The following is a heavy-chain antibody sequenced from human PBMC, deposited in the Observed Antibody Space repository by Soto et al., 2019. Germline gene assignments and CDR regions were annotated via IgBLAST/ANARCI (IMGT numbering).Heavy chain of an antibody. D-gene: IGHD2-8*01. Sequence: QVQLVESGGGVVQPGRSLRLSCAASGFTFSSYAMHWVRQAPGKGLEWVAVISYDGSNKYYADSVKGRFTISRDNSKNTLDLQMNSLRAEDTAVYYCARGGPLITDAFDIWGQGTMVTVSS. CDR2: ISYDGSNK. V-gene: IGHV3-30-3*01. CDR3: ARGGPLITDAFDI. J-gene: IGHJ3*02. CDR1: GFTFSSYA.